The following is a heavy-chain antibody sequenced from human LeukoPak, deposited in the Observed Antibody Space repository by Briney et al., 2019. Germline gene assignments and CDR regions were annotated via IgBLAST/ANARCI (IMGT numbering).Heavy chain of an antibody. J-gene: IGHJ4*02. D-gene: IGHD3-22*01. Sequence: GASVKVSCKASGYTFTSYGISWVRQAPGQGLEWMGWISAYNGNTNYAQKLQGRVTMTTDTSTSTAYMELRRLRSDDTAVYYCARVQDTYYYDSSGYYPLDYWGQGTLVTVSS. CDR3: ARVQDTYYYDSSGYYPLDY. CDR2: ISAYNGNT. CDR1: GYTFTSYG. V-gene: IGHV1-18*01.